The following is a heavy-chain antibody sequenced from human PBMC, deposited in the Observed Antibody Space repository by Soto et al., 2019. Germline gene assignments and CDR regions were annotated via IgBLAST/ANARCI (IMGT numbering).Heavy chain of an antibody. V-gene: IGHV3-64D*06. CDR2: ISSNGDST. D-gene: IGHD4-17*01. CDR3: VHPRSTVQIPPT. Sequence: SLRLSCSASGFTFSMFSMHWVRQAPGKGLEYVSGISSNGDSTYYADSVKGRFTISRDNSKNTLYLQMSSLRAVDTAVYYCVHPRSTVQIPPTWGQGTLVTVSS. J-gene: IGHJ5*02. CDR1: GFTFSMFS.